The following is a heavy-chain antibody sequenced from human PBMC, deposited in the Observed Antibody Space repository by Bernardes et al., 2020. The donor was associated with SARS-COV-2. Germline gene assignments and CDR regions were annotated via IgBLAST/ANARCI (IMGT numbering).Heavy chain of an antibody. CDR3: ATGGDYYNGD. CDR1: GSTFNSYW. CDR2: MSPDGTTT. V-gene: IGHV3-74*01. J-gene: IGHJ3*01. Sequence: GGSLRLPCATPGSTFNSYWIHWVRQAPGRGLMWVSRMSPDGTTTTYADAVKGRFTTSRDNARNTAYLQLNSLTVDDTAVYYCATGGDYYNGDWGQGTMVTVSS. D-gene: IGHD1-20*01.